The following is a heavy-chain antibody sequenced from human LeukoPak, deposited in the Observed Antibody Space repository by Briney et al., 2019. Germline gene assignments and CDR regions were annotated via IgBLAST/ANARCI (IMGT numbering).Heavy chain of an antibody. Sequence: GGSLRLSCAASGFTFSNYAMTWVRQTPEKGLEGVSSITDSGTNTYYADPVKGRFTISRDNSKNTLYLQMSGLRAEDTAVYYCAKNIAAGGMGNYLDDFWGQGTLVTVSS. V-gene: IGHV3-23*01. J-gene: IGHJ4*02. D-gene: IGHD6-13*01. CDR1: GFTFSNYA. CDR2: ITDSGTNT. CDR3: AKNIAAGGMGNYLDDF.